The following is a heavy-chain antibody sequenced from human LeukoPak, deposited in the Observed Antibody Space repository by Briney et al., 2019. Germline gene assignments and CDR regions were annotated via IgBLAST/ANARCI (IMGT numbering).Heavy chain of an antibody. CDR3: ARDSYDILTGIDAFDI. CDR2: TYTSGST. CDR1: GGSISSYY. J-gene: IGHJ3*02. V-gene: IGHV4-4*07. Sequence: PSETLSLTCTVSGGSISSYYRSWIRQPAGKGLEWIGRTYTSGSTNYNPSLKSRVTMSVDTSKNQFSLKLSSVTAADTAVYYCARDSYDILTGIDAFDIWGQGTMVTVSS. D-gene: IGHD3-9*01.